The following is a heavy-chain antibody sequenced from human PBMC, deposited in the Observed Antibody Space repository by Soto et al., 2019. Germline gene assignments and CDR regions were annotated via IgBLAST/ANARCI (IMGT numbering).Heavy chain of an antibody. CDR2: IIPILGIA. CDR3: ARYGSGRGFDY. V-gene: IGHV1-69*02. J-gene: IGHJ4*02. CDR1: GGTFSSYT. D-gene: IGHD3-10*01. Sequence: QVQLVQSGAEVKKPGSSVKVSCKASGGTFSSYTISWVRQAPGQGLEWMGRIIPILGIANYAQKFQGRVTITADKSTSTAYMDLSSLRSEDTAVYYCARYGSGRGFDYWGQGTLVTVSS.